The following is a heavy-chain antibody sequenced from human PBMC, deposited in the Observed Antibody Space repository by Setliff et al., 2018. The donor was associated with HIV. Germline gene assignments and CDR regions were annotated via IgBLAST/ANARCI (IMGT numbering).Heavy chain of an antibody. Sequence: SETLSLTCAVSSGSISSSNWWSWVRQPPGKELEWIGEIYHSGSTNYNPSLKSRVTISLDRFKNQFSLKLTSVTAADTAVYYCARGRMATVLIRNWIDPWGQGSLVTVSS. CDR3: ARGRMATVLIRNWIDP. V-gene: IGHV4-4*02. CDR1: SGSISSSNW. J-gene: IGHJ5*02. CDR2: IYHSGST. D-gene: IGHD4-4*01.